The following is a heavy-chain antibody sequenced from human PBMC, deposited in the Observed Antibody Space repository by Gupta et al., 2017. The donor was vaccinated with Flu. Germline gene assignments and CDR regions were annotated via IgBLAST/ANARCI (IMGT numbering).Heavy chain of an antibody. J-gene: IGHJ6*02. CDR3: NTDGGIAGSPMFDD. CDR1: GLTFTKAW. CDR2: IKSKTDGGTI. D-gene: IGHD6-13*01. Sequence: EVQLVVSGGGLVKPGGYIRLSCGASGLTFTKAWMAWVRKATGKGLEWVGRIKSKTDGGTIDYAAHGTGRFTISRDDSKNTRYLPMNSLNTEDTAVYYCNTDGGIAGSPMFDDGGQGATVTVSS. V-gene: IGHV3-15*01.